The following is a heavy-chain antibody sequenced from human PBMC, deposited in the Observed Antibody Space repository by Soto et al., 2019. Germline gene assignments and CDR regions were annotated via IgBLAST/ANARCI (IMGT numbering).Heavy chain of an antibody. CDR1: GYTFTSYG. J-gene: IGHJ6*02. D-gene: IGHD5-12*01. CDR3: ARGGDVNYYHGMDV. V-gene: IGHV1-18*01. CDR2: ISAYNGKT. Sequence: ASVKVSCKASGYTFTSYGISWVRQAPGQGLEWMGWISAYNGKTNYAQNVQGRVTTTTDTSTRTAYMDLRSLRSDDTAVYYCARGGDVNYYHGMDVWGQGTTVTVSS.